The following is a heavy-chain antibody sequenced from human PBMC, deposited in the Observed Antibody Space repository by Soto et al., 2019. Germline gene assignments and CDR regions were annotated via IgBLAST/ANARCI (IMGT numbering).Heavy chain of an antibody. D-gene: IGHD3-22*01. V-gene: IGHV3-30*03. J-gene: IGHJ4*02. CDR3: ARAYYYDSSGFSPGGY. CDR2: ISYDGKQT. Sequence: GGSLRLSCGAPGVTFKDYGMHWVRQAPGKGLEWVAVISYDGKQTYYADSVKGRFTISRDTAKNSLYLQMNSLRAEDTAVYYCARAYYYDSSGFSPGGYWGQGTLVTVSS. CDR1: GVTFKDYG.